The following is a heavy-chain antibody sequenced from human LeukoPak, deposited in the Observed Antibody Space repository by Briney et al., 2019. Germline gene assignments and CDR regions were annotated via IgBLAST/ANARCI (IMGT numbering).Heavy chain of an antibody. V-gene: IGHV4-39*02. CDR3: ARDSVVQAFDI. CDR2: IYYSGIT. CDR1: GGSISSSSYY. Sequence: PSETLSLTCTVSGGSISSSSYYWGWIRQPPGNGLEWIGSIYYSGITHYHPSLKSRVTISVDTSKNQFSLKLSSVTAADTAVYYCARDSVVQAFDIWGQGTMVTVSS. D-gene: IGHD2-21*01. J-gene: IGHJ3*02.